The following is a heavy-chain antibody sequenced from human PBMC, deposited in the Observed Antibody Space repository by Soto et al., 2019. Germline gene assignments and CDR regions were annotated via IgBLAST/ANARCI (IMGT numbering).Heavy chain of an antibody. J-gene: IGHJ4*02. Sequence: GVFMRLSCAATGLNLSSYRINWVRQDKGKGLEWVSYISGSGRTTYYADSVKGRFTISRDNAKNSVYLQMNSLRAEDTAVYYCARDGFWSGYYTGWGQGTLVTVSS. CDR3: ARDGFWSGYYTG. CDR1: GLNLSSYR. CDR2: ISGSGRTT. D-gene: IGHD3-3*01. V-gene: IGHV3-48*01.